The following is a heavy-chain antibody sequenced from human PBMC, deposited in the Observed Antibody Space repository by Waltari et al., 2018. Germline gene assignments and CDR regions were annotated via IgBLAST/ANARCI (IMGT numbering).Heavy chain of an antibody. CDR1: GYSISSGYY. J-gene: IGHJ5*02. D-gene: IGHD3-10*01. Sequence: QVQLQESGPGLVKPSETLSLTCAVSGYSISSGYYWGWIRQPPGKGLEWIGSIYHSGSTYYNRSLKGRFTISVDTSKNQFSLKLSSVTAADTAVYYCARIRVTMVSHGDSGWFDPWGQGTLVTVSS. V-gene: IGHV4-38-2*01. CDR3: ARIRVTMVSHGDSGWFDP. CDR2: IYHSGST.